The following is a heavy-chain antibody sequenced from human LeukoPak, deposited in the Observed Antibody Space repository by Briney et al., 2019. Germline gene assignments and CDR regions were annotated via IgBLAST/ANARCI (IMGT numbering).Heavy chain of an antibody. CDR1: GGSITSSHW. V-gene: IGHV4-4*02. D-gene: IGHD2-2*01. Sequence: SGTLSLTCAVSGGSITSSHWWSWVRQSPGKGLEWIGNTYHSDYINYNPSLKSRATISVDKAKNQFSLKLSSVTAADTAVYYCARRKLYQPLGVIKPLFDYWGQGTLVTVSS. J-gene: IGHJ4*02. CDR2: TYHSDYI. CDR3: ARRKLYQPLGVIKPLFDY.